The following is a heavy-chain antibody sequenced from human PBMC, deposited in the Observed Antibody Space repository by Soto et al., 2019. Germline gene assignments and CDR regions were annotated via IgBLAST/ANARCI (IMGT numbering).Heavy chain of an antibody. CDR3: ARDPNYYDSSGYPDY. D-gene: IGHD3-22*01. J-gene: IGHJ4*02. Sequence: QVQLVESGGGVVQPGRSLRLSCAASGFTFSSYAMHWVRQAPGKGLEWVAVISYDGSNKYYADSVKGRFTISRDNFKNTLYLQMNSLRAEDTAVYYCARDPNYYDSSGYPDYWGQGTLVTVSS. CDR1: GFTFSSYA. CDR2: ISYDGSNK. V-gene: IGHV3-30-3*01.